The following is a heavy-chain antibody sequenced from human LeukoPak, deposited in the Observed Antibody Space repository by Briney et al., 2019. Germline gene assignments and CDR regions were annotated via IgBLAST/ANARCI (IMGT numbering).Heavy chain of an antibody. Sequence: ASVKVSCKASGYTFTSFGISWVRQAPGPGLEWMGWISAYNGNTNYAQKLQGRVTMTTDTSTSTAYMELRSLRSDDTAVYYCARDNGDYGPFDYWGQGTLVTVPS. J-gene: IGHJ4*02. CDR2: ISAYNGNT. D-gene: IGHD4-17*01. CDR3: ARDNGDYGPFDY. CDR1: GYTFTSFG. V-gene: IGHV1-18*01.